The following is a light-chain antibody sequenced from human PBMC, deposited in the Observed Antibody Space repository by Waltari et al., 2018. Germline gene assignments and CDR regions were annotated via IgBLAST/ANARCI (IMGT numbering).Light chain of an antibody. J-gene: IGKJ4*02. Sequence: EIVMTQSPATLSLSPGERATLSCRASQSVSSSLAWYQQKPGQAPRLLSYGASSRATGIPDRFSGSGSGTDFTLTISSLEPEDVAVYFCQQESNWSLTFGGGTKVEIK. V-gene: IGKV3D-15*01. CDR2: GAS. CDR3: QQESNWSLT. CDR1: QSVSSS.